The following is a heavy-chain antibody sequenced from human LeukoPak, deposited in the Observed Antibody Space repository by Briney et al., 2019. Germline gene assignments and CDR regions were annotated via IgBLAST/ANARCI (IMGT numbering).Heavy chain of an antibody. CDR1: GYISTSYW. J-gene: IGHJ4*02. D-gene: IGHD2-21*02. Sequence: GESLKSSCKASGYISTSYWIGWVRQMPGKGLEWMAIIYPDNSDIRYSPSFQGQVTISADKSITTAYLQWSSLKASDTAMYYCARRINGGDCLDYWGQGTLVTVSS. CDR3: ARRINGGDCLDY. CDR2: IYPDNSDI. V-gene: IGHV5-51*01.